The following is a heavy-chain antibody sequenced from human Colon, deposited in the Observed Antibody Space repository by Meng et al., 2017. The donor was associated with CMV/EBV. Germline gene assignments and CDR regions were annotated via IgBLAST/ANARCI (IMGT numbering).Heavy chain of an antibody. V-gene: IGHV3-9*01. CDR2: ISWNGGVI. D-gene: IGHD3-22*01. CDR1: GFTFGDYA. CDR3: AKDIFTFYYGGSEYPGNSGLDY. J-gene: IGHJ4*02. Sequence: SLKISCAASGFTFGDYAMFWVRQTPGKGLEWVSGISWNGGVIGYADSVKGRFTISRDNAKNSLYLQMNSLRIEDTALYYCAKDIFTFYYGGSEYPGNSGLDYWGQGTLVTVSS.